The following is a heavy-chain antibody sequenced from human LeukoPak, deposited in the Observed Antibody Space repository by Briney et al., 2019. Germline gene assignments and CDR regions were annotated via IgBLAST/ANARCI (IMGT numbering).Heavy chain of an antibody. D-gene: IGHD3-16*02. J-gene: IGHJ4*02. CDR2: INYSATT. Sequence: SQTLSLTCTVSGESISRGGYFWSWIRQHPGKGLVWIGYINYSATTYYNPSLKSRLTMSVDTSKNQFSLRLSSVTAADTAVYYCAQYRLSVLSLFYYLDYWGQGALVTVSS. CDR3: AQYRLSVLSLFYYLDY. V-gene: IGHV4-31*03. CDR1: GESISRGGYF.